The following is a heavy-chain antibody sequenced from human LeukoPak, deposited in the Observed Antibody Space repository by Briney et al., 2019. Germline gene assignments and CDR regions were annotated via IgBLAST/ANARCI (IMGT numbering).Heavy chain of an antibody. V-gene: IGHV3-30*19. Sequence: PGGSLRLSCAASGFTFGSYGMHWVRQAPGKGLEWVAVISYDGSNKYYADSVKGRFTISRDNSKNTLYLQMNSLRAEDTAVYYCARDRYSSGWIYFDYWGQGTLVTVSS. CDR1: GFTFGSYG. CDR3: ARDRYSSGWIYFDY. D-gene: IGHD6-19*01. CDR2: ISYDGSNK. J-gene: IGHJ4*02.